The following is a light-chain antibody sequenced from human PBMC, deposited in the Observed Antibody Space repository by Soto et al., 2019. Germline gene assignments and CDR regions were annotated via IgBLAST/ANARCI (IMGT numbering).Light chain of an antibody. V-gene: IGLV6-57*04. CDR3: QSYDSSNPAVVV. CDR2: EDN. CDR1: SGSIASNY. J-gene: IGLJ2*01. Sequence: NFMLTQPHSVSESPGKTVTISCTRSSGSIASNYVQWYQQRPGSAPTTVIYEDNQIPSGVPDRFSGSIDSSSNSASLTISGLKTEDEADYYCQSYDSSNPAVVVFGGGTQLTVL.